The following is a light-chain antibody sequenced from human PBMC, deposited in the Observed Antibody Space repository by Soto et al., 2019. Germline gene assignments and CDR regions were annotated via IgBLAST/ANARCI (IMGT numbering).Light chain of an antibody. J-gene: IGLJ1*01. CDR2: EVS. V-gene: IGLV2-14*01. Sequence: QSALTQPASVSGSPGQSITISCTGTSSDVGGYNYVSWYQHHPGKAPKLMIYEVSNRPSGVSNRFSGSKSGNTASLTISGLQAEDEADYYCSPYTSSSTPYVFGTGTKPTVL. CDR1: SSDVGGYNY. CDR3: SPYTSSSTPYV.